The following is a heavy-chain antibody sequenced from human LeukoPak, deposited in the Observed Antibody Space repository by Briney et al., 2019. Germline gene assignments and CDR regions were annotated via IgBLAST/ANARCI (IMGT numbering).Heavy chain of an antibody. CDR1: GGTFSSYA. D-gene: IGHD5-24*01. Sequence: ASVKVSCKASGGTFSSYAFSWVRQAPGQGLEWMGRIIPILGIANYAQKFQGRVTITADKSTSTAYMELSSLGSEDTAVYYCARGDGYYFDYWGQGTLVTVSS. V-gene: IGHV1-69*04. CDR2: IIPILGIA. J-gene: IGHJ4*02. CDR3: ARGDGYYFDY.